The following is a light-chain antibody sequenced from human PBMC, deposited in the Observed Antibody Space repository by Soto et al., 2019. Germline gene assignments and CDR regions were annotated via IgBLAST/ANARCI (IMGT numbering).Light chain of an antibody. CDR2: DDS. CDR3: QVWDTTSDQLYV. J-gene: IGLJ1*01. V-gene: IGLV3-21*02. Sequence: SYELTQPPSVSVAPGQTARITCGGHNIGSKTVHWYQQMPGQAPVLVIYDDSDRPSGIPERFSGSNSGNTATLTISRVEAGDEAVYYCQVWDTTSDQLYVFGTGTK. CDR1: NIGSKT.